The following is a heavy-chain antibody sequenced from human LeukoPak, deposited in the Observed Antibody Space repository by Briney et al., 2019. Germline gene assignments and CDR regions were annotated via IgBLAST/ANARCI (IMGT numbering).Heavy chain of an antibody. CDR3: ARGRLEISSTSCPFDY. Sequence: SETLSLTCAVYGGSFSGYYWSWIRQPPGKGLGWIGEINHSGSTNYNPSLKSRVTISVDTSKNQFSLKLSSVTAADTAVYYCARGRLEISSTSCPFDYWGQGTLVTVSS. CDR2: INHSGST. J-gene: IGHJ4*02. CDR1: GGSFSGYY. V-gene: IGHV4-34*01. D-gene: IGHD2-2*01.